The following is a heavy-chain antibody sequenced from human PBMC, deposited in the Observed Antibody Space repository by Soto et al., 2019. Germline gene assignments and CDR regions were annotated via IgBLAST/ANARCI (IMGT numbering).Heavy chain of an antibody. CDR2: ISSSGSII. CDR1: GFTFSDYY. V-gene: IGHV3-11*01. D-gene: IGHD3-3*01. Sequence: VQLVESGGGLVKPGGSLRLSCAASGFTFSDYYMSWIRQAPGKGLEWVSHISSSGSIIYYADSVRGRFTISRDNAKNSLYLQMDSLRAEDTAVYYCARDHWNGYSLDYWGQGTLVTVSS. J-gene: IGHJ4*02. CDR3: ARDHWNGYSLDY.